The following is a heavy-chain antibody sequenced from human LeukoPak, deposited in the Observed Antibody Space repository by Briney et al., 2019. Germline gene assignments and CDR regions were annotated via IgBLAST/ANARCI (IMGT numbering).Heavy chain of an antibody. V-gene: IGHV4-59*08. Sequence: SETLSLTCTVSGGSLSSYYWSWIRQPPGKGLEWIGYIYYSGSTNYNPSLKSRVTISVDTSKNQFSLKLSSVTAADTAVYYCARRVAAVFDYWGQGTLVTVSS. CDR1: GGSLSSYY. CDR3: ARRVAAVFDY. J-gene: IGHJ4*02. D-gene: IGHD6-25*01. CDR2: IYYSGST.